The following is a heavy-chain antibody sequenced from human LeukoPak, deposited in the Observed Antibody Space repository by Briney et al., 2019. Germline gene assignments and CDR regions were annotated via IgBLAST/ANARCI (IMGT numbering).Heavy chain of an antibody. D-gene: IGHD6-19*01. CDR2: INPAGSAK. CDR3: ARGVYTSGCDY. V-gene: IGHV3-7*01. CDR1: GFTLSIYW. Sequence: GGSLRPSCEASGFTLSIYWMNWVRQAPGKGREWVANINPAGSAKYYVDSMKGRFTISRDNAKNSLYLQMDSLRAEDTAVYYCARGVYTSGCDYWGQGTLVTVSS. J-gene: IGHJ4*02.